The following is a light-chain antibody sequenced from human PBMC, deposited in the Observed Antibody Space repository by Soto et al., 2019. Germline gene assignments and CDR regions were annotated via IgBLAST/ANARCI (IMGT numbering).Light chain of an antibody. CDR2: GAT. J-gene: IGKJ2*01. CDR1: QKISSGF. V-gene: IGKV3-20*01. CDR3: QQNGGSPSYT. Sequence: EIVLKQSPGTLSFSPGEKATTSFRASQKISSGFLAWYQQKPGQAPRLLIYGATSRATGVSDRFSGSGSGTDFTLTISRLEPEDFAVYYCQQNGGSPSYTFGQGTK.